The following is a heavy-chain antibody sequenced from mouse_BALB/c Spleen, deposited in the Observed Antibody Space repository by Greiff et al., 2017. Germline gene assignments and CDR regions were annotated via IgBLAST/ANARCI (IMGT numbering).Heavy chain of an antibody. Sequence: DVKLQESGPGLVKPSQSLSLTCSVTGYSITSGYYWNWIRQFPGNKLEWMGYISYDGSNNYNPSLKNRISITRDTSKNQFFLKLNSVTTEDTATYYCARDGPYAMDYGGQGTTLTVSS. CDR1: GYSITSGYY. CDR3: ARDGPYAMDY. V-gene: IGHV3-6*02. J-gene: IGHJ2*01. CDR2: ISYDGSN. D-gene: IGHD6-5*01.